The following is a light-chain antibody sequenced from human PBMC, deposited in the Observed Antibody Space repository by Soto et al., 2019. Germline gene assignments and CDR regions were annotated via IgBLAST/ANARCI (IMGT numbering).Light chain of an antibody. CDR2: EVN. V-gene: IGLV2-8*01. Sequence: QSALTQPPSASGSPGQSVTISCTGTSSDVGGYNYVSWYQQHPGKVPKLMVYEVNKRPSGVPERFSGSKSGNTASLTVSGLQAEDEADDFCTSYAGGNNVFGTGTKLT. J-gene: IGLJ1*01. CDR1: SSDVGGYNY. CDR3: TSYAGGNNV.